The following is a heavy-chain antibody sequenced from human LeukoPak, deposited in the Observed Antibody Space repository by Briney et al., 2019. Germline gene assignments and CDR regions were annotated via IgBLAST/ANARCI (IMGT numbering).Heavy chain of an antibody. D-gene: IGHD3-3*01. V-gene: IGHV3-21*05. CDR1: GFTFSSYW. CDR3: ARAVNSLAYYDSWSGYGNWFDP. J-gene: IGHJ5*02. Sequence: GGSLRLSCAASGFTFSSYWMHWVRQAPGKGLEWVSYISSSSSYTNYADSVKGRFTISRDNAKNSLYLQMNSLRAEDTAVYYCARAVNSLAYYDSWSGYGNWFDPWGQGTLVTVSS. CDR2: ISSSSSYT.